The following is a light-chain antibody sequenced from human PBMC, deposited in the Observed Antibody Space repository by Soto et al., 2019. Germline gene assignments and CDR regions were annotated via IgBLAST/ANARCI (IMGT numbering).Light chain of an antibody. J-gene: IGKJ4*01. CDR3: QQYDDWLRLT. Sequence: EIVITHSPATLSVSPGERATLSCRASQSVNIYLAWYQQKPGQAPRLLIFGASSRATGIPARFSGSGSGTEFNLTISRLQSEDFAVYFCQQYDDWLRLTFGGGTKVDI. V-gene: IGKV3D-15*01. CDR2: GAS. CDR1: QSVNIY.